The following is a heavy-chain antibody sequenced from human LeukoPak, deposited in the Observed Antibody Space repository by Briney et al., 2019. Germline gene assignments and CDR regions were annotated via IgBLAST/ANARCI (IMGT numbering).Heavy chain of an antibody. V-gene: IGHV3-48*04. CDR2: ISSSSGTI. CDR1: GFTFSSYS. J-gene: IGHJ5*02. CDR3: ARDFWFDP. Sequence: GGSLRLSCAASGFTFSSYSMNWVRQAPGKGLEWVSYISSSSGTIYNADSVTGRFTISRDNAKNSLYLQMNSLRAEDTALYYCARDFWFDPWGQGTLVTVSS.